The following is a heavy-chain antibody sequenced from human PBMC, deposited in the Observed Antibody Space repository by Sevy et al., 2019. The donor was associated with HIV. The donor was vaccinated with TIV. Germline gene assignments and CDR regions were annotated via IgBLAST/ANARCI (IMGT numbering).Heavy chain of an antibody. V-gene: IGHV3-30*18. CDR2: ISFYGSNK. CDR1: GFTFGSYD. CDR3: AKDAFEVRGVLSSRGMPTYYHAMDL. Sequence: GGSLRLSCAASGFTFGSYDMYWVRQTPGKGLEWVALISFYGSNKEYASSVKGRFTISRDNSKNTVYRQMSSLKPEDTAVYYCAKDAFEVRGVLSSRGMPTYYHAMDLWGQGTTVTVSS. D-gene: IGHD3-10*01. J-gene: IGHJ6*02.